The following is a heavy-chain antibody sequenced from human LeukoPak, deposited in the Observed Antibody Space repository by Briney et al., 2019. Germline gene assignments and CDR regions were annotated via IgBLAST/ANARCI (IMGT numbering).Heavy chain of an antibody. D-gene: IGHD3-22*01. CDR2: ISGNGAGT. CDR3: AKRYYYDSSGYYELDAFDI. Sequence: PGGSLRLSCAASGFTFSSYGMSWVRQAPGKGLEGVAGISGNGAGTYNADSVKGRFTISRDNSKNTLYLQMNSLRAEDTAVYYCAKRYYYDSSGYYELDAFDIWGQGTMVTISS. V-gene: IGHV3-23*01. CDR1: GFTFSSYG. J-gene: IGHJ3*02.